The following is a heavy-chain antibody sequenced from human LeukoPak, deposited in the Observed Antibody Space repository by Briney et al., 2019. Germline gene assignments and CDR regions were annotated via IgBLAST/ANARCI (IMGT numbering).Heavy chain of an antibody. Sequence: GGSLRLSCQASGFTFYMYAMSWVRQAPGKGLEWVASMCGTAGCTFYPDSVRGRFTISRDNSKNVLYLRMNSLTAEDTAIYYCAKDRPNFHENSGHYYRRDGDSWGQGTLVTVSS. CDR3: AKDRPNFHENSGHYYRRDGDS. CDR2: MCGTAGCT. J-gene: IGHJ5*01. V-gene: IGHV3-23*01. CDR1: GFTFYMYA. D-gene: IGHD3-22*01.